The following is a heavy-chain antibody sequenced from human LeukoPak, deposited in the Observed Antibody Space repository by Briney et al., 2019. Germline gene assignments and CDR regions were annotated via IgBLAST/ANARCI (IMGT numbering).Heavy chain of an antibody. J-gene: IGHJ4*02. CDR3: AKDWSNYYDSSVYFDY. CDR2: ISGSGGST. D-gene: IGHD3-22*01. V-gene: IGHV3-23*01. Sequence: QPGGSLGLSCAASGYTFSSYAMSWVRQAPGKGLEWVSAISGSGGSTYYADSVKGRFTISRDNSKNTLYLQMNSLRAEDTAVYYCAKDWSNYYDSSVYFDYWGQGTLVTVSS. CDR1: GYTFSSYA.